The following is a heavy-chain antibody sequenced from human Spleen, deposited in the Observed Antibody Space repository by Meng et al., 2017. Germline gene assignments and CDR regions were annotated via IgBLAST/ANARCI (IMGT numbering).Heavy chain of an antibody. J-gene: IGHJ4*02. CDR3: ARDEDISAAGKLFGDY. V-gene: IGHV1-2*06. D-gene: IGHD6-13*01. CDR1: GYNFPDYW. CDR2: IDPKSGDT. Sequence: QVQLVQSGSELRKPGASVKFSCKPSGYNFPDYWLHWVRRAPGQGLEWMGRIDPKSGDTHYAQRFQGRVTMTGDTSISTAYMELSGLRSDDTAMYYCARDEDISAAGKLFGDYWGQGTLVTVSS.